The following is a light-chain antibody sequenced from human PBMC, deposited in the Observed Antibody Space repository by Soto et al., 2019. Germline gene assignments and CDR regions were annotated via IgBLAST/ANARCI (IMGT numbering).Light chain of an antibody. CDR1: SSDVGGYNS. V-gene: IGLV2-14*01. J-gene: IGLJ1*01. CDR2: DVG. Sequence: ALTQPASVSGSPGQSITISCTGTSSDVGGYNSVSWYQQHPGKAPKLVIYDVGNRPSGVSDRFSGSKSGNTASLTISGLQAEDEAEYYCSSYTSSSTYVFGAGTKLTVL. CDR3: SSYTSSSTYV.